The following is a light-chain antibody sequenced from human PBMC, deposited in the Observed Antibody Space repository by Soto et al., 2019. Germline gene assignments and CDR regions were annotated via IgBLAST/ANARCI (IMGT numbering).Light chain of an antibody. J-gene: IGKJ3*01. Sequence: DIQMTQSPSSLSASVGDTVSISCRASQSISDHLNWYDQKSGKAPKVLIYSASRLHSGVASRFSGSGSGTDFTLTISSLEPGDSGTYFCQPGHGYPFPFGPGTKVD. CDR3: QPGHGYPFP. CDR1: QSISDH. V-gene: IGKV1-39*01. CDR2: SAS.